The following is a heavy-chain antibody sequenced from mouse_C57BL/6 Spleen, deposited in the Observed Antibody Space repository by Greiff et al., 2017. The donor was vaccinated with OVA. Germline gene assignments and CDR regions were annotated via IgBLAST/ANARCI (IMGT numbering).Heavy chain of an antibody. Sequence: QVQLQQSGPELVQPGASVKISCKASGYAFSSSWMNWVKQRPGKGLEWIGRIYPGDGDTNYNGKFKGKATLTADKSSSTAYMQLSSLTSEDSAVYFCARDDGYSFDYWGQGTTLTVSS. CDR2: IYPGDGDT. J-gene: IGHJ2*01. CDR1: GYAFSSSW. CDR3: ARDDGYSFDY. V-gene: IGHV1-82*01. D-gene: IGHD2-3*01.